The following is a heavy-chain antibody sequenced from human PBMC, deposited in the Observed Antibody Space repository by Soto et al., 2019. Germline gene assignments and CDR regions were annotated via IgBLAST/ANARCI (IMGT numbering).Heavy chain of an antibody. J-gene: IGHJ4*02. V-gene: IGHV3-33*01. Sequence: QVQLVESGGGVVQPGRSLRLSCAASGFTFSSYGMHWVRQAPGKGLEWVAVIWYDGSNKYYADSVKGRFTISRDNSKNTLYLQMNSLSAEDTAVYYCARDRKRWLQLDYWGQGTLVTVSS. D-gene: IGHD5-12*01. CDR2: IWYDGSNK. CDR1: GFTFSSYG. CDR3: ARDRKRWLQLDY.